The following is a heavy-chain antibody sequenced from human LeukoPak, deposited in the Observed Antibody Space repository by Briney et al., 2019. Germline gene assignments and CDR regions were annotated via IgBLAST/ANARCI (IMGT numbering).Heavy chain of an antibody. J-gene: IGHJ4*02. Sequence: GGSLRLSCAASGFTFSSDWMHWVSHDPGKGLVWVARINSDGTRTKYAESVKGRFTISRDNAKTTLFLQMNSLRADDTAVYYCARCRGLAAVGSDYWGQGTLVTVSS. CDR1: GFTFSSDW. V-gene: IGHV3-74*03. CDR2: INSDGTRT. CDR3: ARCRGLAAVGSDY. D-gene: IGHD6-13*01.